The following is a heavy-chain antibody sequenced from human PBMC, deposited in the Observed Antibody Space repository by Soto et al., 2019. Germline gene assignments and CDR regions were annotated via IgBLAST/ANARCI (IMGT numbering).Heavy chain of an antibody. J-gene: IGHJ6*02. Sequence: ASVKVSCKASGGTFSSYAISRVRQAPGRGLEWMGGIIPIFGTANYAQKFQGRVTITADESTSTAYMELSSLRSEDTAVYYCAREASYYYYYGMDVWGQGTTVTVSS. CDR3: AREASYYYYYGMDV. CDR1: GGTFSSYA. V-gene: IGHV1-69*13. CDR2: IIPIFGTA.